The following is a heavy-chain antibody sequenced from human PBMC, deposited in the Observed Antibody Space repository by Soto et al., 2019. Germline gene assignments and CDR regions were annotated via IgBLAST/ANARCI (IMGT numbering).Heavy chain of an antibody. CDR3: ARWYSSGWTHNFDY. CDR1: GYTFTSYD. CDR2: MNPNSGNT. D-gene: IGHD6-19*01. Sequence: ASVKVSCKASGYTFTSYDINWVRQATGQGLEWMGWMNPNSGNTGYAQKFQGRVTMTRNTSISTAYMELSSLRSVDTAVYYCARWYSSGWTHNFDYWGQGTLVTVSS. J-gene: IGHJ4*02. V-gene: IGHV1-8*01.